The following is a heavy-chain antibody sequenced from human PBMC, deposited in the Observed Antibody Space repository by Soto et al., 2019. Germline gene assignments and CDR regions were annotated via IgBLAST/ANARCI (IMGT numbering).Heavy chain of an antibody. CDR2: ISYDGTKT. CDR3: ANDLGPRRQGGGDPFDY. CDR1: GFTFSIYA. V-gene: IGHV3-30*18. D-gene: IGHD3-16*01. J-gene: IGHJ4*02. Sequence: QVQLVESGGGVVQPGRSLRVSCAASGFTFSIYAMHWVRQAPGTGLEWVAVISYDGTKTYYADSVKGRFTISRDNSKNTVYLQMNSLRDEDTAVYYCANDLGPRRQGGGDPFDYWGQGTVVTVSP.